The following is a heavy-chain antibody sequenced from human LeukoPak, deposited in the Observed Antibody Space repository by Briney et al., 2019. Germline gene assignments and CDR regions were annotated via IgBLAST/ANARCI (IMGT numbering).Heavy chain of an antibody. CDR1: SHTLSSYA. D-gene: IGHD3-3*02. V-gene: IGHV3-74*03. Sequence: GGSLRLSCAAWSHTLSSYAMSWVRQAPGKGLMWVSRISPDGSTTLYADSVKGRFTISRDNAKNTLYLQMNSLGAEDTAGYYLTTGYISNRYNLFDYWGQGTLVTVSS. CDR3: TTGYISNRYNLFDY. CDR2: ISPDGSTT. J-gene: IGHJ4*02.